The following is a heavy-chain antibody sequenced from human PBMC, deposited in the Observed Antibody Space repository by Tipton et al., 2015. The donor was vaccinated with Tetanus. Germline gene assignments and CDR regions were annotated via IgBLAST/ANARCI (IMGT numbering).Heavy chain of an antibody. Sequence: TLSLTCTVSGASFRNDGYYWSWVRQHPGRGLEWIGYIYYSGSTYYNPSLKSRVSMSVDTSKNQLFLNLTSLTAADTAVYYCARDQGGGRVVRLNWFDPWGQGTLVTVSS. CDR2: IYYSGST. J-gene: IGHJ5*02. D-gene: IGHD6-6*01. CDR1: GASFRNDGYY. V-gene: IGHV4-31*03. CDR3: ARDQGGGRVVRLNWFDP.